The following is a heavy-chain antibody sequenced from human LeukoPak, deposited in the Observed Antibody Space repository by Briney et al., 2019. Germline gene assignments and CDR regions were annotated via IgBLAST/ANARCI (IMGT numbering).Heavy chain of an antibody. Sequence: GGSLRLSCAVSGITLSNYGMSWVRQAPGKGLEWVAGISDGGGSRNYADSVKGRFTISRDNPKNTMYLQMNSLRDEDTAVYFCAKRGVVIRAVIIVGFHKEAYYFDYWGQGALVTVSS. D-gene: IGHD3-10*01. J-gene: IGHJ4*02. CDR1: GITLSNYG. CDR3: AKRGVVIRAVIIVGFHKEAYYFDY. V-gene: IGHV3-23*01. CDR2: ISDGGGSR.